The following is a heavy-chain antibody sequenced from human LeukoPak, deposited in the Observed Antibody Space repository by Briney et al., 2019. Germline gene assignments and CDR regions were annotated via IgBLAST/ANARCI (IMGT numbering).Heavy chain of an antibody. CDR1: GFTFSNAW. J-gene: IGHJ6*03. CDR2: IKGKTDGGTT. V-gene: IGHV3-15*01. CDR3: TTFRRYNWNDEYYYYYYYMDV. Sequence: GGSLRLSCAASGFTFSNAWMSWVRQAPGKGLEWVGRIKGKTDGGTTDYAAPVKGRFTISRDDSKNTLYLQMNSLKTEDTAVYYCTTFRRYNWNDEYYYYYYYMDVWGKGTTVTVSS. D-gene: IGHD1-1*01.